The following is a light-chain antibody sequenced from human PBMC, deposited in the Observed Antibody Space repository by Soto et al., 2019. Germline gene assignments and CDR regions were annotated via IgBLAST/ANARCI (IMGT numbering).Light chain of an antibody. CDR2: DAS. J-gene: IGKJ1*01. V-gene: IGKV3-11*01. CDR1: QSIGLA. CDR3: QQRTDRPPWT. Sequence: EIVFTQSPATLSLSPGERATLSCRASQSIGLAIAWYQHKPGQAPRLLIFDASQRATGIPARFRGSRSGTDFTLSISSLXPEDFAVYYCQQRTDRPPWTFGQGTKVDIK.